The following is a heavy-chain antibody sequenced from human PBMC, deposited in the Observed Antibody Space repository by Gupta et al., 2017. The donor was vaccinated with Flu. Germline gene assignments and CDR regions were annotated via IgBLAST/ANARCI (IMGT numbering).Heavy chain of an antibody. V-gene: IGHV3-9*01. CDR2: ISWNSGSI. Sequence: EVQLVESGGGLVQPGRSLRLSCAASGFTFDDYAMHWVRQAPGKGLEWVSGISWNSGSIGYADSVKGRFTISRDNAKNSLYLQMNSLRAEDTALYYCAKGSKGTAPPDYWGQGTLVTVSS. CDR1: GFTFDDYA. CDR3: AKGSKGTAPPDY. J-gene: IGHJ4*02.